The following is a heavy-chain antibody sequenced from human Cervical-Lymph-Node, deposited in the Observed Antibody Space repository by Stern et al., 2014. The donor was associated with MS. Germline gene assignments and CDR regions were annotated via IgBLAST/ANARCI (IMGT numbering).Heavy chain of an antibody. CDR3: AKAIWGEYWNPDYYFDY. CDR2: ISGNGGRT. J-gene: IGHJ4*02. V-gene: IGHV3-23*04. D-gene: IGHD1-1*01. CDR1: GFTFSSYA. Sequence: VQLVESGGGLGQPGGSLRLSCAASGFTFSSYALSWVRQAPGKGLGWVSAISGNGGRTYYADSVQGRFTIARDNSKNTLYLQMNSLRVEDTAVYSCAKAIWGEYWNPDYYFDYWGQGTLVTVSS.